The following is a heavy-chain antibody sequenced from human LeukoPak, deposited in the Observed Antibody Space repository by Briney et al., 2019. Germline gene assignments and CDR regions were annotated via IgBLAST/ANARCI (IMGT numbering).Heavy chain of an antibody. CDR2: IYHSGST. J-gene: IGHJ4*02. Sequence: SQTLSLTCAVSGGSISSGGYSWSWIRQPPGRALEWIGYIYHSGSTYYNPSLKSRVTISVDRSKNQFSLKLSSVTAADTAVYYCARVSYYGSGSLIFDYWGQGTLVTVSS. V-gene: IGHV4-30-2*01. CDR1: GGSISSGGYS. D-gene: IGHD3-10*01. CDR3: ARVSYYGSGSLIFDY.